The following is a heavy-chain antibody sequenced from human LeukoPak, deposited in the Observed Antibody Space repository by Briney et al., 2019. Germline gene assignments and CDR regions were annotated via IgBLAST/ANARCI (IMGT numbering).Heavy chain of an antibody. V-gene: IGHV3-23*01. CDR3: AKFRIDYGDYYYYGMDV. J-gene: IGHJ6*02. CDR2: ISGSGGST. CDR1: GFTFSSYA. D-gene: IGHD4-17*01. Sequence: GGSLRLSCAASGFTFSSYAMSWVRQAPGKGLEWVSAISGSGGSTYYADSVKGRFTISRDNSKNTLYLQMNSLRAEDTAVYYCAKFRIDYGDYYYYGMDVWGQGTAVTVSS.